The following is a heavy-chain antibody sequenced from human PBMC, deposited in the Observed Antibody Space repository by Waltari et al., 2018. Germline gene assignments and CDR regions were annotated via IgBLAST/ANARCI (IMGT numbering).Heavy chain of an antibody. J-gene: IGHJ3*01. D-gene: IGHD5-12*01. Sequence: QLHLPGSGPRLVRPSEPLSLICRVSGCSITRNSHYWAWIRQSPGQGLEWIGTVSYSGTTYISPSLKSRVSVSRDTSKNQVSLILGSVTAADMAVYYCATYIGASVGTAAFDVWGQGTMVTVSS. CDR3: ATYIGASVGTAAFDV. V-gene: IGHV4-39*01. CDR1: GCSITRNSHY. CDR2: VSYSGTT.